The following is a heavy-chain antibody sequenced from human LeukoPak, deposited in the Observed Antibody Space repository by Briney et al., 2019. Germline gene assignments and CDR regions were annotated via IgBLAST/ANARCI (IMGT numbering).Heavy chain of an antibody. J-gene: IGHJ4*02. CDR3: ARDRDSGSYPSPLGY. Sequence: GGSLRLSCAASGFTFSSYAMSWVRQAPGKGLEWVSAISGSGGSTDYADSVKGRFTISRDNSKNTLYLQMNSLRAEDTAVYYCARDRDSGSYPSPLGYWGQGTQVTVSS. V-gene: IGHV3-23*01. D-gene: IGHD1-26*01. CDR1: GFTFSSYA. CDR2: ISGSGGST.